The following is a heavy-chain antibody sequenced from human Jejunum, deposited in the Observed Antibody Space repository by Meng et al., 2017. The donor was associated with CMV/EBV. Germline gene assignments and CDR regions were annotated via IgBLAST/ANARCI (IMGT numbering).Heavy chain of an antibody. J-gene: IGHJ4*02. CDR3: AKGSADGYNGLFDY. V-gene: IGHV3-23*01. D-gene: IGHD5-24*01. CDR1: GFSFSSRA. CDR2: FSRSVEST. Sequence: VSGFSFSSRALSWVRQPPGKWLACVSGFSRSVESTYYADSVRGRFTISRDNSKNTLYLQMNSLRAEDTALYYCAKGSADGYNGLFDYWGQGALVTVSS.